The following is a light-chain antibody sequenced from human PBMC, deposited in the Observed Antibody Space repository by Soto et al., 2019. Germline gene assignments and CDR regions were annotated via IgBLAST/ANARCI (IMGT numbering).Light chain of an antibody. CDR1: QSGSTNF. CDR3: QQYGRTSWT. J-gene: IGKJ1*01. V-gene: IGKV3-20*01. Sequence: EIVLTQAPGTLSLAPGEGATLSCRAIQSGSTNFFAWYQQKPGQSPRLLIYGASTRATGIPDRFSGSGSGTDFTLTISRLEPEDFAVYYCQQYGRTSWTFGQGTKVEIK. CDR2: GAS.